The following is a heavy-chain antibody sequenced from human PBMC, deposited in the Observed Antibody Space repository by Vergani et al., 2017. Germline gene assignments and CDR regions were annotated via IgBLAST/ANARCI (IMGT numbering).Heavy chain of an antibody. CDR2: IYYSGST. Sequence: QVQLQESGPGLVKPSETLSLTCTVSGGSISSYYWSWIRQPPGKGLEWIGYIYYSGSTNYNPSLKSRVTISVDTSKNQFSLTLSSVTAADTAVYYCARTVTLRGNGMDVWGQGTTVTVSS. CDR1: GGSISSYY. V-gene: IGHV4-59*01. CDR3: ARTVTLRGNGMDV. J-gene: IGHJ6*02. D-gene: IGHD5-18*01.